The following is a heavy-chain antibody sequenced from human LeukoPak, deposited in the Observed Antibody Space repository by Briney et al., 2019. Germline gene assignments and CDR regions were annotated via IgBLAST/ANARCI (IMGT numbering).Heavy chain of an antibody. CDR2: INWNGGST. J-gene: IGHJ4*02. Sequence: PGGSLRLSCAASGFPFDDYGMNWVRQGPGKGLEWVSSINWNGGSTGYAGSVKGRFTISRDNAKNSLYLQMNSLRAEDTALYYWARAAGYSSNWYEYWGQGTLVTVSS. CDR3: ARAAGYSSNWYEY. CDR1: GFPFDDYG. V-gene: IGHV3-20*04. D-gene: IGHD6-13*01.